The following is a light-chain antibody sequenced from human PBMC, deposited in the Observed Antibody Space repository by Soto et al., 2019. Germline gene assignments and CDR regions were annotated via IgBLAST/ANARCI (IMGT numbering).Light chain of an antibody. J-gene: IGKJ4*01. Sequence: DIQMTQSPSSLSAFVGDRVTITCQASQDIRHDLIWYQQKPGKAPKRLIYTASTLQSGVPSRFSGSGSGTEFTRTISSLQPEDSATYFCLQHNTFPVALGGGTEVEIK. CDR1: QDIRHD. V-gene: IGKV1-17*01. CDR3: LQHNTFPVA. CDR2: TAS.